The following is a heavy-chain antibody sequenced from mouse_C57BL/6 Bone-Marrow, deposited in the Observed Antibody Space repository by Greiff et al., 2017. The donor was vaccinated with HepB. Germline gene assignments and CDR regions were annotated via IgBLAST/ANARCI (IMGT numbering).Heavy chain of an antibody. CDR3: AREQGSWVYYFDY. Sequence: QVQLKESGAELVKPGASVKISCKASGYAFSSYWMNWVKQRPGKGLEWIGQIYPGDGDTNYNGKFKGKATLTADKSSSTAYMQLSSLTSEDSAVYFCAREQGSWVYYFDYWGQGTTLTVSS. D-gene: IGHD4-1*01. V-gene: IGHV1-80*01. CDR2: IYPGDGDT. CDR1: GYAFSSYW. J-gene: IGHJ2*01.